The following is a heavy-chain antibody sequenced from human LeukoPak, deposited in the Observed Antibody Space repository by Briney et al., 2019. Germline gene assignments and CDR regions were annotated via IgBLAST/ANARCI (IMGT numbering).Heavy chain of an antibody. D-gene: IGHD6-13*01. J-gene: IGHJ4*02. V-gene: IGHV3-23*01. Sequence: GGSLRLSCAASGFIFSNYAMSWVRQAPGKGLEWVSAISASGVSVYYADSVKGRFTISRDNSKNTMYLQVNSLRAEDAAVYYCAKYFLAAEGIFAGGNRGFDYWGQGTLVTVSS. CDR3: AKYFLAAEGIFAGGNRGFDY. CDR2: ISASGVSV. CDR1: GFIFSNYA.